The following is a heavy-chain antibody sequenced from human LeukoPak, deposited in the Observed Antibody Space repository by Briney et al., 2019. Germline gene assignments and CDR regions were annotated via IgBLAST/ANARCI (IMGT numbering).Heavy chain of an antibody. D-gene: IGHD1-1*01. V-gene: IGHV4-31*03. CDR1: GGSISSGGYY. Sequence: SETLSLTCTVSGGSISSGGYYWSWIRQHPGKGLEWIGYIYYSGSTYYNPSLKSRVTMSVDTSKNQFSLKLSSVTAADTAVYYCAREGLRTVYYYYMDVWGKGTTVTVSS. CDR3: AREGLRTVYYYYMDV. CDR2: IYYSGST. J-gene: IGHJ6*03.